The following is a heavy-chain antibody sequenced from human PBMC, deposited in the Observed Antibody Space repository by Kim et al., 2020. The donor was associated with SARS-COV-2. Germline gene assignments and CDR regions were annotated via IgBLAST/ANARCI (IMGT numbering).Heavy chain of an antibody. J-gene: IGHJ4*02. Sequence: SETLSLTCTVSGVSISSYYWSWIRQPPGKGLEWIGYIYYSGSTNYNPSLKSRVTISVDTSKNQFSLKLSSVTAADTAVYYCARERRMGAAIYYWGQGTLV. V-gene: IGHV4-59*01. CDR1: GVSISSYY. CDR3: ARERRMGAAIYY. CDR2: IYYSGST. D-gene: IGHD1-26*01.